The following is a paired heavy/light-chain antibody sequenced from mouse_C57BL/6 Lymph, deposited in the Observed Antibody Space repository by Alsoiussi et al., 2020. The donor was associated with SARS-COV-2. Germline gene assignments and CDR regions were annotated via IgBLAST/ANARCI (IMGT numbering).Light chain of an antibody. J-gene: IGKJ5*01. V-gene: IGKV4-57-1*01. CDR1: SSVSSSY. CDR3: QQYSGYPLT. CDR2: STS. Sequence: ENVLTQSPAIMSASPGEKVTMTCRASSSVSSSYLHWYQQKSRASPKLWIYSTSSLASGVPARFSGSGSGTSYSLTISSVEAEDAATYYCQQYSGYPLTFGAGTKLELK.
Heavy chain of an antibody. CDR2: IDPSDSYT. CDR3: AKFYYGTLYWYFDV. CDR1: GYTFTSYW. D-gene: IGHD1-1*01. V-gene: IGHV1-59*01. J-gene: IGHJ1*03. Sequence: QVQLQQPGAELVRPGTSVKLSCKASGYTFTSYWMHWVKQRPGQGLEWIGVIDPSDSYTNYNQKFKGKATLTVDTSSSTAYMQLSSLTSEDSAVYYCAKFYYGTLYWYFDVWGTGTTVTVSS.